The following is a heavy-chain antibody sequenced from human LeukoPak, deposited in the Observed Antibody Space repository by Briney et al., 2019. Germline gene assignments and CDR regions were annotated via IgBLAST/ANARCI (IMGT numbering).Heavy chain of an antibody. D-gene: IGHD6-6*01. J-gene: IGHJ1*01. CDR3: ARDSLWYSSSPEYFQH. CDR2: ISGSGGST. CDR1: GFTFSSYG. Sequence: PGGTLRLSCAASGFTFSSYGMSWVRQAPGKGLEWVSAISGSGGSTYYADSVKGRFTISRDNSKNTLYLQMNSLRAEDTAVYYCARDSLWYSSSPEYFQHWGQGTLVTVSS. V-gene: IGHV3-23*01.